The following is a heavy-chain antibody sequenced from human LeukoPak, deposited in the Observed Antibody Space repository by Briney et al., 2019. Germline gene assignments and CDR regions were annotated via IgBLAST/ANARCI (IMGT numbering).Heavy chain of an antibody. CDR3: ARFSSIAAAFDY. Sequence: SETLSLTCSVSDYSISSGYYWGWIRQPPGKGLEWIGSMEWIGSIYHSGSAYYNPSLKSRVTISVDTSKNQFSLNLSSVTAADTAVYYCARFSSIAAAFDYWGLGTLVTVSS. D-gene: IGHD6-13*01. V-gene: IGHV4-38-2*02. J-gene: IGHJ4*02. CDR1: DYSISSGYY. CDR2: IYHSGSA.